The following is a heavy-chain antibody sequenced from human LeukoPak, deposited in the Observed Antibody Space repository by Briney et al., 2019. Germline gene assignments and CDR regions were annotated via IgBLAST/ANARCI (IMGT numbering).Heavy chain of an antibody. J-gene: IGHJ6*02. CDR1: GGSISSYY. D-gene: IGHD5-12*01. CDR3: ARAYSGAYYYYGMDV. Sequence: TSETLSLTCTVSGGSISSYYWSWIRQPAGKGLEWIGRIYTSGSTDYNPSLKSRVAMSVDTSKNQFSLKLSSVTAADTAVYYCARAYSGAYYYYGMDVWGQGTTVTVSS. V-gene: IGHV4-4*07. CDR2: IYTSGST.